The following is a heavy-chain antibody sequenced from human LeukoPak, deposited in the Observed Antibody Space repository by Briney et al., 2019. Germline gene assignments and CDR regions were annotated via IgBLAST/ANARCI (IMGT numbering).Heavy chain of an antibody. D-gene: IGHD5-24*01. Sequence: SVKVSCKASGGTFSSYAISWVRQAPGQGLEWMGRIIPILGIANYAHKFQGRVTITADKSTSTAYMELSSLRSEDTAVYYCARDGVGEMATISGLDYWGQGTLVTVSS. CDR2: IIPILGIA. CDR1: GGTFSSYA. CDR3: ARDGVGEMATISGLDY. V-gene: IGHV1-69*04. J-gene: IGHJ4*02.